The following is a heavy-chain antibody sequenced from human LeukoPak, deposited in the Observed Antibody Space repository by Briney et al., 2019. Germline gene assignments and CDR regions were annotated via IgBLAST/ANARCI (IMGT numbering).Heavy chain of an antibody. J-gene: IGHJ4*02. Sequence: SETLSLTCAVSGGSISSTSYYWTWIRQPPGKGLGWIGSISYSGSTYYNPSLKSQVTISVDTSKNQFSLKLTSVTAADTAVYYCARSWIQLWLGDLTFDYWGQGTLVTVSS. CDR1: GGSISSTSYY. V-gene: IGHV4-39*01. CDR2: ISYSGST. D-gene: IGHD5-18*01. CDR3: ARSWIQLWLGDLTFDY.